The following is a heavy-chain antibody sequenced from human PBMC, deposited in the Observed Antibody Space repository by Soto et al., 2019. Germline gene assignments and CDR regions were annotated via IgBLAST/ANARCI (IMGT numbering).Heavy chain of an antibody. J-gene: IGHJ6*02. CDR2: ISAYNGNT. V-gene: IGHV1-18*01. CDR1: VYTFTSYG. Sequence: ASVKVSCKASVYTFTSYGISWGLQAPGQGLEWMGWISAYNGNTNYAQKLQGRVTMTTDTSTSTAYMELRSLRSDDTAVYYCARTVSSSVSNYYYGMDVWGLGTKVTVSS. CDR3: ARTVSSSVSNYYYGMDV. D-gene: IGHD2-2*01.